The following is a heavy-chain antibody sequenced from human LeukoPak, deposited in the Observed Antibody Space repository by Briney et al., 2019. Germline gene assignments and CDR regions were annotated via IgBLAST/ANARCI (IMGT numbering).Heavy chain of an antibody. CDR1: GFTFSIYA. CDR2: ISGSGGST. J-gene: IGHJ5*02. D-gene: IGHD5-18*01. Sequence: GGSLRLSCAASGFTFSIYAMNSVRQAPGRGLGWVSAISGSGGSTHYADSVKGRFTISRDNSKNTLYLQMNSLRADDTAVYYCVRGYSYGWFDPWGQGTLVTVSS. CDR3: VRGYSYGWFDP. V-gene: IGHV3-23*01.